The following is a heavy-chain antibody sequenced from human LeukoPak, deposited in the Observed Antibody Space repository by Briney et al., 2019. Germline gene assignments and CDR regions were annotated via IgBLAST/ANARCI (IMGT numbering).Heavy chain of an antibody. CDR3: ARAPNWNDVYLSWFDP. D-gene: IGHD1-1*01. CDR2: ISSSGSTI. J-gene: IGHJ5*02. CDR1: GFTFSDYY. V-gene: IGHV3-11*04. Sequence: PGGSLRLSCGASGFTFSDYYMSWIRQAPGKGLEWVSYISSSGSTIYYADSVKGRFTISRDNAKNSLYLQMNSLRAEDTAVYYCARAPNWNDVYLSWFDPWGQGTLVTVSS.